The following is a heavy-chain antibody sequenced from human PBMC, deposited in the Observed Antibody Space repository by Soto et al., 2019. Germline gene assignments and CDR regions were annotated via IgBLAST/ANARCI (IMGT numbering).Heavy chain of an antibody. D-gene: IGHD7-27*01. J-gene: IGHJ4*02. CDR1: GGSISTVNYW. Sequence: QVQLQESGPGLVKPSQTLSLTCTVSGGSISTVNYWWSWIRQSPDMGLEWIGQIYNGGSTYNNPSLESRVTMSVDTSKNQRSLTLSSVSGADTAGYYCARGPSGDKVDSWGQGTLVTVSS. V-gene: IGHV4-30-4*01. CDR2: IYNGGST. CDR3: ARGPSGDKVDS.